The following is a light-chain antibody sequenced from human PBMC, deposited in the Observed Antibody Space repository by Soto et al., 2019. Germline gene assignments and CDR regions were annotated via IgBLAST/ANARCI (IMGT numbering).Light chain of an antibody. Sequence: EIVLTQSPATLSLSPGERTTLSCRASQSVSSYLAWYQQKPEQAPRLLIYDASNRATGIPARFSGSGSGTDVTLTLSSLEPEDCAVYYCQQRSNGPTTFGGGTKVEI. CDR3: QQRSNGPTT. CDR1: QSVSSY. V-gene: IGKV3-11*01. J-gene: IGKJ4*01. CDR2: DAS.